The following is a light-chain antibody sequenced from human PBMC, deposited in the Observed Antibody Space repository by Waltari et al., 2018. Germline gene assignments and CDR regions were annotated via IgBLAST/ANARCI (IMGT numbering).Light chain of an antibody. CDR2: DAS. CDR3: QQRSNWPPAT. V-gene: IGKV3-11*01. J-gene: IGKJ1*01. CDR1: QSVSSY. Sequence: EIVLTQSPATLSLSPGERATLPCRASQSVSSYLAWNQQKPGQAPRLLIYDASNRATGLPARFSGSGSGTDFTLTISSLEPEDFAVYYCQQRSNWPPATFGQGTKVEIK.